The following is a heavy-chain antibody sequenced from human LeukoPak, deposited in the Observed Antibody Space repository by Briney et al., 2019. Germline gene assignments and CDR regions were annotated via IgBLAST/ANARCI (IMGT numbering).Heavy chain of an antibody. CDR1: GGTFSSYA. V-gene: IGHV1-69*04. J-gene: IGHJ4*02. CDR2: IIPILGIA. CDR3: ASEVDTAMVTGY. D-gene: IGHD5-18*01. Sequence: SVKVSCKASGGTFSSYAISWVRQAPGQGLEWMGRIIPILGIANYAQKFQGRVTITADKSMSTAYMELSSLRSEDTAVYYCASEVDTAMVTGYWGQGTLVTVSS.